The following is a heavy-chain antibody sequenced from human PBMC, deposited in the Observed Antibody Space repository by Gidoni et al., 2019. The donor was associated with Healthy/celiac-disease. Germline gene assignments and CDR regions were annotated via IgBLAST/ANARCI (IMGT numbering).Heavy chain of an antibody. J-gene: IGHJ4*02. V-gene: IGHV4-61*01. CDR2: IYYSGST. Sequence: QVQLQESGPGLVKPSETLSLTCTGSGGSVSSGSYYWSWIRQPPGKGLEWIGYIYYSGSTNYNPSLKSRVTISVDTSKNQFSLKLSSVTAADTAVYYCARAGGSQLFDYWGQGTLVTVSS. CDR1: GGSVSSGSYY. CDR3: ARAGGSQLFDY. D-gene: IGHD1-26*01.